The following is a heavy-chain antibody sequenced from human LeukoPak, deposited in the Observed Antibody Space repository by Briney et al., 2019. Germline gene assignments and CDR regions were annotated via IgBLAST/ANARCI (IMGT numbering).Heavy chain of an antibody. D-gene: IGHD2-15*01. CDR1: GFTFSSYG. V-gene: IGHV3-33*01. J-gene: IGHJ4*02. CDR2: IYYDGSNK. CDR3: ARDYCSGGSCYSDY. Sequence: GGSLRLSCAASGFTFSSYGMHWVRQAPGKGLEWVAVIYYDGSNKYYADSVKGRFTISRDNSKNTLYLQMNSLRAEDTAVYYCARDYCSGGSCYSDYWGQGTLVTVSS.